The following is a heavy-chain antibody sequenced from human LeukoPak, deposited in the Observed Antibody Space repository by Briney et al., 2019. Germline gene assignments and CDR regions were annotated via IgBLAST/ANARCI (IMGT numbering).Heavy chain of an antibody. CDR2: IKQDGSEK. CDR3: ARDHGYYGSGSYLDY. J-gene: IGHJ4*02. Sequence: GGSLRLSCAASGFTFSSYWMSWVRQAPGRGLEWVANIKQDGSEKYYVDSVKGRFTISRDNAKNSLYLQMNSLRAEDTAVYYCARDHGYYGSGSYLDYWGQGTLVTVSS. CDR1: GFTFSSYW. D-gene: IGHD3-10*01. V-gene: IGHV3-7*01.